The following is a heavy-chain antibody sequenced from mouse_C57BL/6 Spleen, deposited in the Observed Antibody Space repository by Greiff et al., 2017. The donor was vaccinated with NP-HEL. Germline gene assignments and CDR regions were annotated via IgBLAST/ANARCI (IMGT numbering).Heavy chain of an antibody. D-gene: IGHD2-1*01. CDR3: ARDGDLYYGNYDAMDY. J-gene: IGHJ4*01. Sequence: DVHLVESGPGLVKPSQSLSLTCSVTGYSITSGYYWNWIRQFPGNKLEWMGYISYDGSNNYNPSLKNRISITRDTSKNQFFLKLNSVTTEDTDTYYCARDGDLYYGNYDAMDYWGQGTSVTVSS. CDR2: ISYDGSN. CDR1: GYSITSGYY. V-gene: IGHV3-6*01.